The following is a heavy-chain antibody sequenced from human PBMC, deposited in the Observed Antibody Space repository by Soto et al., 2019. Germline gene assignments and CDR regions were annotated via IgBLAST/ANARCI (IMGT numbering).Heavy chain of an antibody. D-gene: IGHD3-9*01. Sequence: ASVKVSCKASGYTFTSYYMHWVRQAPGQGLEWMGIINPSGGSTSYAQKFQGRVTMTRDTSTSTVYMEPSSLRSEDTAVYYCARGERDHDILSGNYSYAYKDVWGRGTTVPVSS. J-gene: IGHJ6*03. CDR3: ARGERDHDILSGNYSYAYKDV. V-gene: IGHV1-46*03. CDR2: INPSGGST. CDR1: GYTFTSYY.